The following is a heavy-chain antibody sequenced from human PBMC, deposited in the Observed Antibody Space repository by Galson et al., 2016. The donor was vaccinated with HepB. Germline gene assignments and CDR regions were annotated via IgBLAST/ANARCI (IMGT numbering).Heavy chain of an antibody. V-gene: IGHV3-15*01. CDR1: GITFSDAW. D-gene: IGHD1-14*01. CDR2: IKSKTDGGTA. CDR3: TSAGNY. Sequence: SLRLSCAASGITFSDAWFHWVRQAPGKGLEWVGRIKSKTDGGTADYGALVKGRFTISRDDSKNTVYLQMNSLKNDDTDVYYCTSAGNYWGHGTLVTVSS. J-gene: IGHJ4*01.